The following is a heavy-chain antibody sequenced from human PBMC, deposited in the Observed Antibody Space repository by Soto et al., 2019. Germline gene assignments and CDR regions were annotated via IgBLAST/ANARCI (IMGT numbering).Heavy chain of an antibody. CDR3: AKGLDIVVVPAFDY. CDR1: GFTFSTYA. D-gene: IGHD2-2*03. J-gene: IGHJ4*02. Sequence: GGSLRLSCAASGFTFSTYAMNWVRQAPGKGLEWVSGISGSGDSTYYADSVKGRFTISRDNSKNTLYLQMNSLRAEDTAVYYCAKGLDIVVVPAFDYWGQGTLVTVSS. CDR2: ISGSGDST. V-gene: IGHV3-23*01.